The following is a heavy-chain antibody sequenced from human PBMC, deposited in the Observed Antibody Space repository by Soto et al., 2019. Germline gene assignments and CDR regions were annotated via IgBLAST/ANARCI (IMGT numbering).Heavy chain of an antibody. J-gene: IGHJ2*01. D-gene: IGHD4-17*01. V-gene: IGHV1-3*01. CDR1: GYTFTSYA. Sequence: ASVKVSCKASGYTFTSYAMHWVRQAPGQRREWMGWINAGNGNTKYSQKFQGRVTITRDTSASTAYMELSSLRSEDTAVYYCARWVTTWYFDLWGRGTLVTVSS. CDR2: INAGNGNT. CDR3: ARWVTTWYFDL.